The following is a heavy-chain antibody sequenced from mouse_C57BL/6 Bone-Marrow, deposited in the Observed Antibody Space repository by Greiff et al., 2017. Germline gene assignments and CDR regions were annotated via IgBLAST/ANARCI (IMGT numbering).Heavy chain of an antibody. CDR2: IHPNSGST. V-gene: IGHV1-64*01. Sequence: VQLQQPGAELVKPGAPVKLSCKASGYTFTSYGMPWVKQRPGQGLEWIGMIHPNSGSTNYNEKFKSKATLTVDKSSSTAYMQLSSLTSEDSAVYYCARYPFYRDVWGPGTSVTVSS. CDR1: GYTFTSYG. J-gene: IGHJ4*01. CDR3: ARYPFYRDV. D-gene: IGHD2-14*01.